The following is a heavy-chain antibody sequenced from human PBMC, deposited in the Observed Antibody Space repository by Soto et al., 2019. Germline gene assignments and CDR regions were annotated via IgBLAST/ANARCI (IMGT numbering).Heavy chain of an antibody. CDR3: ARDYYGGNWFDP. J-gene: IGHJ5*02. D-gene: IGHD3-10*01. Sequence: SETLSLSCTVSGGSISSGDYYWSWIRQPPGKGLEWIGYIYYSGSTYYNPSLKSRVTISVDTSKNQFSLKLSSATAADTAVYYCARDYYGGNWFDPWGQGTLVTV. V-gene: IGHV4-30-4*01. CDR1: GGSISSGDYY. CDR2: IYYSGST.